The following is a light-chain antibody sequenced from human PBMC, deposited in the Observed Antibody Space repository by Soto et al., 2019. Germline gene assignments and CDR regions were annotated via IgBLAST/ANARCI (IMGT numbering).Light chain of an antibody. J-gene: IGKJ4*01. CDR3: QQYYITPLT. V-gene: IGKV3-15*01. CDR1: QSVRSSF. Sequence: EIVMTQSPGTLSVSPGERATLSRRASQSVRSSFLAWYQQKPGQAPSLLIYGASTRATGIPARFSGSGSGTEFTLTISSLQAEDVAVYYCQQYYITPLTFGGGTKVDIK. CDR2: GAS.